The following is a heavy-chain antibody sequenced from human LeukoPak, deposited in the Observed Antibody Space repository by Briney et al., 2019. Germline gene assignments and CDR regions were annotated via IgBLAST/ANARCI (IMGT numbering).Heavy chain of an antibody. CDR2: ISSSGSTI. D-gene: IGHD3-10*01. CDR3: AREGYYGSGSYSSYYYYYGMDV. V-gene: IGHV3-48*03. J-gene: IGHJ6*04. CDR1: GFTFSSYE. Sequence: GGSLRLSCAASGFTFSSYEMNWVRQAPGKGLEWVSYISSSGSTIYYADSVKGRFTISRDSAKNSLYLQMNSLRAEDTAVYYCAREGYYGSGSYSSYYYYYGMDVWGKGTTVTVSS.